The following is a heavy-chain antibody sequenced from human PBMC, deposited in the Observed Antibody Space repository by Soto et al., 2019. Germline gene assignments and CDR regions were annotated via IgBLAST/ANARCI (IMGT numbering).Heavy chain of an antibody. CDR2: IWFDGSNK. CDR3: VRDRDNWGHFDL. V-gene: IGHV3-33*01. Sequence: QVQLVESGGGAVQPGRSLIISCAASGFPFSSYAMQWVRQVPGEALEWVAVIWFDGSNKYYADSVKGRFTISRANSKNTLYLEMNSLRAEDTAVYYCVRDRDNWGHFDLWGQGTLVTVTS. D-gene: IGHD7-27*01. J-gene: IGHJ4*02. CDR1: GFPFSSYA.